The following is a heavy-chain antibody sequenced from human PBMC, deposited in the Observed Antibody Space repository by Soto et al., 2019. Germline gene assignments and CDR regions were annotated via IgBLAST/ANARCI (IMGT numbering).Heavy chain of an antibody. D-gene: IGHD6-13*01. V-gene: IGHV5-10-1*01. Sequence: GESLKISCKGSGYSFTSYWISWVRQMPGKGLEWMGRIDPSDSYTNYSPSFQGHVTISADKSISTAYLQWSSLKASDTAMYYCARQGIAAAGEDYYYYGMDVWGQGTTVTVSS. CDR1: GYSFTSYW. CDR3: ARQGIAAAGEDYYYYGMDV. J-gene: IGHJ6*02. CDR2: IDPSDSYT.